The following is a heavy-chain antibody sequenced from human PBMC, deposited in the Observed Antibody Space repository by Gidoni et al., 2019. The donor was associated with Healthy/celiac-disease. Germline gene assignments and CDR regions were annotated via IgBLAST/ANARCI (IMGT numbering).Heavy chain of an antibody. J-gene: IGHJ6*02. V-gene: IGHV1-2*02. CDR1: GYTFTGYY. CDR3: ARFSRVGATTGPGMDV. D-gene: IGHD1-26*01. Sequence: QVQLVQSGAEVKKPGASVKVSCKASGYTFTGYYMHWVRQAPGQGLEWMGWINPNSGGKNYAQKFQGRVTMTRDTSISTAYMELSRLRSDDTAVYYCARFSRVGATTGPGMDVWGQGTTVTVSS. CDR2: INPNSGGK.